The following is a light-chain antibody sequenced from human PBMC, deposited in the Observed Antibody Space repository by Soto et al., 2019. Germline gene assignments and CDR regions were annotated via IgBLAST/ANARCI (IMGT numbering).Light chain of an antibody. CDR2: EDS. J-gene: IGLJ3*02. CDR1: SSDAGNYNF. Sequence: QSALTRPASVSGSPGQSITISCTGTSSDAGNYNFVSWYQQHPGKAPKVIIYEDSTRPSGVSNRISGSKSGNTASLTISGLQAEDEADYYCCSYAGSSTSWVFGAGTKLTVL. V-gene: IGLV2-23*01. CDR3: CSYAGSSTSWV.